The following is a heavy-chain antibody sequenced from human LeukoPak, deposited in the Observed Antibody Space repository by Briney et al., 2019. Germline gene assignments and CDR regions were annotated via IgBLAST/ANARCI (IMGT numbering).Heavy chain of an antibody. CDR2: IYYSETT. Sequence: SETLSLTCTVSGGSISSTGYYWDWIRQPPGKGLEWIGSIYYSETTYYNSSLKSRVTISLNTSKNQFSLRLNSVTAADTAVYYCARQVSDYYYYYYIDVWGKGATVTVSS. V-gene: IGHV4-39*01. CDR3: ARQVSDYYYYYYIDV. CDR1: GGSISSTGYY. J-gene: IGHJ6*03. D-gene: IGHD5/OR15-5a*01.